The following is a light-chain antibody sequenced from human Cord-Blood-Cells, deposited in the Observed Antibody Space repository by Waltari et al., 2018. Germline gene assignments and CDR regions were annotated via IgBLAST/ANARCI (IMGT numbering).Light chain of an antibody. CDR2: DVS. CDR1: SSAVGGYNY. V-gene: IGLV2-14*01. Sequence: QSALTQPASVSGSPGQSITISSTGTSSAVGGYNYVSWYQQHPGKAPKLMIYDVSKRPSGVSNRFSGSKSGNTASLTISGLQAEDEADYYCSSYTSSSTYVFGTGTKVTVL. J-gene: IGLJ1*01. CDR3: SSYTSSSTYV.